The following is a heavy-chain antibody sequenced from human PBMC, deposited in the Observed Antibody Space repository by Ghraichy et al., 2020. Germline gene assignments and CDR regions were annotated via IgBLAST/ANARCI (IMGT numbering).Heavy chain of an antibody. CDR3: ARDGYDFKLDL. CDR1: GFNIYNYG. D-gene: IGHD5-12*01. V-gene: IGHV3-30*02. J-gene: IGHJ5*02. Sequence: GGSLRLSCEASGFNIYNYGLHWVRQAPGKGLEWVAFVRYAADETSSAGSVRGRFTVSRDTPKNTVYLQMNTLRPEDTAVYYCARDGYDFKLDLWGQGTLVAVSS. CDR2: VRYAADET.